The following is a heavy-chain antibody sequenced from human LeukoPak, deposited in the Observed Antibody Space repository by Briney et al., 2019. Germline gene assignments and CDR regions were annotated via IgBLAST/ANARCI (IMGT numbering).Heavy chain of an antibody. Sequence: GESLRLSCAASGFTFSSSGMSWVRQAPGRGLEWISTISISGGGTYYADSVKGRFTISRGNSRNTLYLDMNSVRAEDTAVYYCVQVFSADTFPFDYWGQGTQVTVSS. D-gene: IGHD1-1*01. CDR3: VQVFSADTFPFDY. J-gene: IGHJ4*02. V-gene: IGHV3-23*01. CDR1: GFTFSSSG. CDR2: ISISGGGT.